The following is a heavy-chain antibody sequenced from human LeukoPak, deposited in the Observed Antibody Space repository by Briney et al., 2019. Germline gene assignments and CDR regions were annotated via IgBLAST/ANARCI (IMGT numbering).Heavy chain of an antibody. D-gene: IGHD3-10*01. CDR2: ISGYNDNT. V-gene: IGHV1-18*04. Sequence: ASVKVSCKASGYTFTRYYMHWVRQAPAQGLEWMGWISGYNDNTKYAQKLQGRVTMTTDTSTSTAYMERRSLRSDDTAVYYCARATGRVVRGITWRYFDYWGQGTLVTVSS. CDR3: ARATGRVVRGITWRYFDY. CDR1: GYTFTRYY. J-gene: IGHJ4*02.